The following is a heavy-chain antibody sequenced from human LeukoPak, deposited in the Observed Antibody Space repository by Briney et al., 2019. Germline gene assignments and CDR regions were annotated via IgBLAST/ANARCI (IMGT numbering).Heavy chain of an antibody. V-gene: IGHV3-48*03. CDR2: ISSSGSTI. CDR3: ARDGARTLDTAPWCFDY. Sequence: AGGSLRLSCAASGFTFSSYEMNWVRQAPGKGLEWVSYISSSGSTIYYADSVKGRFTISRDNAKNSLYLQMNSLRAEDTAVYCCARDGARTLDTAPWCFDYWGQGTLVTVSS. CDR1: GFTFSSYE. D-gene: IGHD5-18*01. J-gene: IGHJ4*02.